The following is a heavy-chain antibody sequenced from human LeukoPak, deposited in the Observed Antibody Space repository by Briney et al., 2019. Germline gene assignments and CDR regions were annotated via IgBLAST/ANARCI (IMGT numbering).Heavy chain of an antibody. D-gene: IGHD3-22*01. CDR1: GYTFTGYY. Sequence: ASVEVSCKASGYTFTGYYMHWVRQAPGQGLEWMGRINPNSGGTNYAQKFQGRVTMTRDTSNSTGYMQLSRLRSDDTAVYYCARERIGYYDSSGYAFDIWGQGTMVTVSS. CDR2: INPNSGGT. V-gene: IGHV1-2*06. J-gene: IGHJ3*02. CDR3: ARERIGYYDSSGYAFDI.